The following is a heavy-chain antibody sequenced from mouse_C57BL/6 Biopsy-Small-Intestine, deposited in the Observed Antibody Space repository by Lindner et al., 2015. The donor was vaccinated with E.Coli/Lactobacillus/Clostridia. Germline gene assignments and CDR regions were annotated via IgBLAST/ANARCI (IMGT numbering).Heavy chain of an antibody. CDR3: ARRPRGTIFYAMDY. CDR2: INPNTGGT. CDR1: GYTFSDYN. Sequence: VQLQESGPELVKPGASVKIPCKASGYTFSDYNMDWVKQSHGKSLEWIGDINPNTGGTIYNQKFKDKAALTVDKSSSTVYMELHSLTSEDTAVYFCARRPRGTIFYAMDYWGQGASVTVSS. J-gene: IGHJ4*01. D-gene: IGHD4-1*01. V-gene: IGHV1-18*01.